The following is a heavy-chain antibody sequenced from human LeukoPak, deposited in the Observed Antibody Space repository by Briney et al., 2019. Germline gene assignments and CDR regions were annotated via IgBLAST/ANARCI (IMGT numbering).Heavy chain of an antibody. D-gene: IGHD6-13*01. CDR3: AKDSTSTYSSSWYIPWFDP. V-gene: IGHV3-23*01. CDR2: ISGSGGST. J-gene: IGHJ5*02. Sequence: GGSLRLSCAASGFTFSSYAMSWVRRAPGKGLEWVSAISGSGGSTYYADSVKGRFTISRDNSKNTLYLQMNSLRAEDTAVYYCAKDSTSTYSSSWYIPWFDPWGQGTLVTVSS. CDR1: GFTFSSYA.